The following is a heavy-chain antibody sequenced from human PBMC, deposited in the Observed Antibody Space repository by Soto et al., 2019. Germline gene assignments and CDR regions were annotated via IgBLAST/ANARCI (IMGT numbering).Heavy chain of an antibody. D-gene: IGHD2-15*01. J-gene: IGHJ4*02. CDR2: INAGNGNT. Sequence: ASVKVSCKASGYTFTSYAMHWVRQAPGQRLEWMGWINAGNGNTKYSQKFQGRVTITRDTSASTAYMELSSLRSEDTAVYHCARGILLQAFDYWGQGTLVTVSS. CDR3: ARGILLQAFDY. V-gene: IGHV1-3*01. CDR1: GYTFTSYA.